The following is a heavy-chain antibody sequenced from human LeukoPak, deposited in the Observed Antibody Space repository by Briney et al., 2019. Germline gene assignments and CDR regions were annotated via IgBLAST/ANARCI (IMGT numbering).Heavy chain of an antibody. CDR1: GGSISNYY. D-gene: IGHD3-10*01. CDR2: IYYSGST. CDR3: ARMVRGRYNWFDP. J-gene: IGHJ5*02. V-gene: IGHV4-59*01. Sequence: SETLSLTCTVSGGSISNYYWSWIRQPPGKGLEWIGDIYYSGSTNYNPSLKSRVTISVDTSKNPFALKLNSVTAADTAVYYCARMVRGRYNWFDPWGQGTLVTVSS.